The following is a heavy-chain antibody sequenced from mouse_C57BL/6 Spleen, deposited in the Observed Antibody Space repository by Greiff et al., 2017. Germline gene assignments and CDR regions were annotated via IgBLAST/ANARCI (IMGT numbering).Heavy chain of an antibody. CDR3: ARWGSPYYFDY. J-gene: IGHJ2*01. CDR1: GYAFSSSW. CDR2: IYPGDGDT. Sequence: QVQLKESGPELVKPGASVKISCKASGYAFSSSWMNWVKQRPGKGLEWIGRIYPGDGDTNYNGKFKGKATLTADKSSSTAYMQLSSLTSEDAAVYFCARWGSPYYFDYWGQGTTLTVSS. V-gene: IGHV1-82*01.